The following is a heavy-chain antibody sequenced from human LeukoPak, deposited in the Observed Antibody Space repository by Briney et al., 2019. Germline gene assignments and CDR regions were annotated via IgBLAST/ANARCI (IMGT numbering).Heavy chain of an antibody. Sequence: PGGSLRLSCAASGFTFSSYGMHWVRQAPGKGLEWVEFIRYDGSNKYYADSVKGRFTISRDNSKNTLYLQMNSLRAEDTAVYYCAKDGYFDWLSNGSFDYWGQGTRVTVSS. V-gene: IGHV3-30*02. J-gene: IGHJ4*02. CDR1: GFTFSSYG. D-gene: IGHD3-9*01. CDR2: IRYDGSNK. CDR3: AKDGYFDWLSNGSFDY.